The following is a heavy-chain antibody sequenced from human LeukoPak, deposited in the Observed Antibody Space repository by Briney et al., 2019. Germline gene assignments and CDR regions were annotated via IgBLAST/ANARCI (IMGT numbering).Heavy chain of an antibody. J-gene: IGHJ4*02. CDR3: ARLIRVFGVVKHDY. Sequence: YIYYSGSTNYNPSLKSRVTISVDTSKNQFSLKLSSVTAADTAVYYCARLIRVFGVVKHDYWGQGTLVTVSS. CDR2: IYYSGST. D-gene: IGHD3-3*01. V-gene: IGHV4-59*01.